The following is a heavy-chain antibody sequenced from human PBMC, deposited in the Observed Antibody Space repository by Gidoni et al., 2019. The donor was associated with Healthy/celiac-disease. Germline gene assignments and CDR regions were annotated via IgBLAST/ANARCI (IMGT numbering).Heavy chain of an antibody. V-gene: IGHV1-18*01. Sequence: QVQLVQSGAEVKKPGAAVKVSCKASGYTFTSYGISWVRQAPGQGLEWMGWISAYTGNTNYAQKLPGRVTMTTYTSTSTAYMELRGLSSDDTAVYYCARGEGGWYPFDYWGQGTLVTVSS. D-gene: IGHD6-19*01. CDR1: GYTFTSYG. J-gene: IGHJ4*02. CDR3: ARGEGGWYPFDY. CDR2: ISAYTGNT.